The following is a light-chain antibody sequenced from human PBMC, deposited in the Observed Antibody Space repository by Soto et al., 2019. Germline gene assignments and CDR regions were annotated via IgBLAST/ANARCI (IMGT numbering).Light chain of an antibody. J-gene: IGKJ2*01. Sequence: DIQMTQSPSSLSASVGDRVTITYRASQTISTYLNWYQQKPGKAPRLLIYDASSLLSGVPSRFSGSGSGTDFTRTIASLQPEDFSTYYCQQSDSTPYTFGQGTKVEI. CDR2: DAS. V-gene: IGKV1-39*01. CDR1: QTISTY. CDR3: QQSDSTPYT.